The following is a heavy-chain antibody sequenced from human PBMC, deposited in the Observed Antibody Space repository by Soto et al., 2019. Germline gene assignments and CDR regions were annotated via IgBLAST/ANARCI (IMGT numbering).Heavy chain of an antibody. CDR1: GFTFSSYS. CDR3: VTDLNWQGH. V-gene: IGHV3-7*01. J-gene: IGHJ4*02. Sequence: GGSLRLSCAASGFTFSSYSIHWVRQAPAKGLEWVANIKYDGSEEYYVDSVKGRFTISRDNAKNSLYLQMNSLRDEDSAVYYCVTDLNWQGHWGQGTLVTAPQ. CDR2: IKYDGSEE.